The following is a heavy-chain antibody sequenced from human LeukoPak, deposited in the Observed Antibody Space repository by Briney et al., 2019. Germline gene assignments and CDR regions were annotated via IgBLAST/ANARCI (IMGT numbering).Heavy chain of an antibody. CDR2: ISWNSGSI. CDR1: GFTFDDYA. D-gene: IGHD5-18*01. CDR3: AKAVGYSYGHGWFDP. V-gene: IGHV3-9*03. J-gene: IGHJ5*02. Sequence: PGRSLRLSCAASGFTFDDYAMHWVRHAPGKGLEWVSGISWNSGSIGYADSVKGRFTISRDNAKNSLYLQMNSLRAEDMALYYCAKAVGYSYGHGWFDPWGQGTLVTVSS.